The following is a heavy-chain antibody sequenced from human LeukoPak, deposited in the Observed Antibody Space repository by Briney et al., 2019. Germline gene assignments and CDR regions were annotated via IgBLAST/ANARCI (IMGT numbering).Heavy chain of an antibody. CDR1: GFTFINYS. V-gene: IGHV3-48*02. CDR3: ARSIGYCSSTSCYYFDY. CDR2: VSSRSSTI. J-gene: IGHJ4*02. Sequence: PGGSLRLSCAASGFTFINYSMNWVRQAPGKGLEWVSYVSSRSSTIYYADSVKGRFTISRDNAKNSLYLQMNSLRDEDTAVYYCARSIGYCSSTSCYYFDYWGQGTLVTVSS. D-gene: IGHD2-2*01.